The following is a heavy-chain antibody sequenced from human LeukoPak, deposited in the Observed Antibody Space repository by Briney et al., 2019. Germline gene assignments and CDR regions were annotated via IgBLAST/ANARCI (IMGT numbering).Heavy chain of an antibody. D-gene: IGHD3-22*01. CDR2: INPSGGST. J-gene: IGHJ3*02. V-gene: IGHV1-46*01. Sequence: ASVKVSCKASGYTFTSYYMHWVRQAPGQGLEWMGIINPSGGSTSYAQKFQGRVTMTRDMSTSTVYMELSSLRSEDTAVYYCARDMESMIVGVGAFDIWGQGTMVTVSS. CDR1: GYTFTSYY. CDR3: ARDMESMIVGVGAFDI.